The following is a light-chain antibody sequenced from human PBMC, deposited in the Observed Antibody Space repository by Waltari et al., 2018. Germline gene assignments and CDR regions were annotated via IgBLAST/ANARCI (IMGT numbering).Light chain of an antibody. J-gene: IGKJ4*01. V-gene: IGKV1-12*01. Sequence: DIQMTQSPSSVSASVGDRVTITCRASQDIARWLAWYQQKPGKAPELLIYTSSTLQSGVPSRFSGSGSGTDFTLTISSLQPEDFATYYCKQGNSFPLTFGGGTKVEIK. CDR1: QDIARW. CDR2: TSS. CDR3: KQGNSFPLT.